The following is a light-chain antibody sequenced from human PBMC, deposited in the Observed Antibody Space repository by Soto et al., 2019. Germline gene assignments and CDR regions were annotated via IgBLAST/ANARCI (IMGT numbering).Light chain of an antibody. V-gene: IGKV1-33*01. J-gene: IGKJ4*01. CDR2: DAS. Sequence: DLRMTQSPSSLSASVGDRVTITSQASQDISNYLNWYQQKPGKAPKLLIYDASNLETVVPSRFSGSGSGTDFTFTISSLQPEDIATYYCQQYDNLPRTVGGGTKVEIK. CDR1: QDISNY. CDR3: QQYDNLPRT.